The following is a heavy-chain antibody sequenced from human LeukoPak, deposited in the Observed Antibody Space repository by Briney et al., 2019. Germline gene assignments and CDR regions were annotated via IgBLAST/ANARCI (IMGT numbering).Heavy chain of an antibody. V-gene: IGHV1-18*01. Sequence: ASVKVSCKTTGYTFNTYAINWVRQAPGQGLEWMGWISGYDGNTKYAQKVQGRVTMTADTPTSTAYMELRSLKSDDSAVYYCVRDGRHCTNNSCPSGDYWGQGTLVTVSS. CDR3: VRDGRHCTNNSCPSGDY. D-gene: IGHD2-8*01. CDR1: GYTFNTYA. CDR2: ISGYDGNT. J-gene: IGHJ4*02.